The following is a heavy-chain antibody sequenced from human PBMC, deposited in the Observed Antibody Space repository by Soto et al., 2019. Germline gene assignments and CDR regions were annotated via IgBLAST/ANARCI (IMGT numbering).Heavy chain of an antibody. Sequence: GASVKVSCKASGYTFTSYAMHWVRQAPGQRLEWMGWINAGNGNTKYSQKFQGRVTITRDTSASTAYMELSSLRSEDTAVYYCAGGKRVDTAIFDYGGRGTRVPVSS. CDR2: INAGNGNT. J-gene: IGHJ4*02. CDR3: AGGKRVDTAIFDY. V-gene: IGHV1-3*01. CDR1: GYTFTSYA. D-gene: IGHD5-18*01.